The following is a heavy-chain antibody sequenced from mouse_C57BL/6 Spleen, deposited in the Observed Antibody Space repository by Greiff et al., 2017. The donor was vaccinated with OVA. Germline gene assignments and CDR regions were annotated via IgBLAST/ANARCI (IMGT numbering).Heavy chain of an antibody. Sequence: EVQLQQSGAELVKPGASVKLSCTASGFNIKDYYMHWVKQRTEQGLEWIGRIDPEDGETKYAPKFPGKATITADTSSNQAYLQLSSLTSEDTAVYYCARGGFAYWGQGTLVTVSA. CDR1: GFNIKDYY. CDR2: IDPEDGET. V-gene: IGHV14-2*01. J-gene: IGHJ3*01. CDR3: ARGGFAY.